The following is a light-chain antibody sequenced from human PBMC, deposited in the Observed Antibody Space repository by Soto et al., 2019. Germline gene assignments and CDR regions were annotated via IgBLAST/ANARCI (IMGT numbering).Light chain of an antibody. CDR2: GNS. Sequence: QSVLTQPPSVSGAPGQRVTISCTGSSSNIGATYDVQWYQQLPGTTPKLLIYGNSNRPSGVPDRFSGSKSGTSASLAITGLQAHDEADYYCQSYDSSLSAHYVFGPGTKLTVL. CDR1: SSNIGATYD. J-gene: IGLJ1*01. V-gene: IGLV1-40*01. CDR3: QSYDSSLSAHYV.